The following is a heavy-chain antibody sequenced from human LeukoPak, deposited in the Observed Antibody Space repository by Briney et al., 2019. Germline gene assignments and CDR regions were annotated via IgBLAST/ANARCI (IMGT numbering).Heavy chain of an antibody. CDR3: ARASDFWSGYFFDY. Sequence: GSLRLSCAASGFTFSSYAMHWVRQAPGKGLEYVSAISSNGGSTYYANSVKGRFTISRDNSKNTLYLQMGSLRAEDMAVYYCARASDFWSGYFFDYWGQGTLVTVSS. CDR1: GFTFSSYA. D-gene: IGHD3-3*01. V-gene: IGHV3-64*01. CDR2: ISSNGGST. J-gene: IGHJ4*02.